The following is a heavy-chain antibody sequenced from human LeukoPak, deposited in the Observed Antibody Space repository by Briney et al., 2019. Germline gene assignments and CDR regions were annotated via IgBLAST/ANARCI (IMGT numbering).Heavy chain of an antibody. CDR1: GYTFTGYY. Sequence: SCKASGYTFTGYYMHWVRQAPGKGLEWVAVISYDGSNKYYADSVKGRFTISRDNSKNTLYLQMNSLRAEDTAVYYCARGYSYGYGYFDYWGQGTLVTVSS. V-gene: IGHV3-30-3*01. CDR3: ARGYSYGYGYFDY. J-gene: IGHJ4*02. CDR2: ISYDGSNK. D-gene: IGHD5-18*01.